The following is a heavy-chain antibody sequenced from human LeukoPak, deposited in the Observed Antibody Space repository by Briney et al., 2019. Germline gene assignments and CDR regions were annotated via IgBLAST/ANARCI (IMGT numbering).Heavy chain of an antibody. CDR1: GFTFSSYN. D-gene: IGHD5-24*01. Sequence: PGGSLRLSCAASGFTFSSYNMNWVRQAPGKGLEWISSISSSSSYIYYADSVKGRFTISRDNAKNSLYLQMNSLRAEDTAVYYCALGGWLQPFDYWGQGTLVTVSS. J-gene: IGHJ4*02. CDR3: ALGGWLQPFDY. V-gene: IGHV3-21*01. CDR2: ISSSSSYI.